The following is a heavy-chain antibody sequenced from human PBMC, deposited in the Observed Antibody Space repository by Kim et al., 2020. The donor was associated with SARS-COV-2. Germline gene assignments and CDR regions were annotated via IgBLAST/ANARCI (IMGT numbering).Heavy chain of an antibody. V-gene: IGHV3-53*01. CDR2: INSGGST. J-gene: IGHJ3*02. D-gene: IGHD2-15*01. CDR1: GFTVSSNY. Sequence: GGSLRLSCAASGFTVSSNYMSWVRQAPGKGLEWVSVINSGGSTSYADSVKGRFTISRDNSKNTLYHQMNSLRAEDTAAYYCSISSDGHADAFDIWGQGTMVTVSS. CDR3: SISSDGHADAFDI.